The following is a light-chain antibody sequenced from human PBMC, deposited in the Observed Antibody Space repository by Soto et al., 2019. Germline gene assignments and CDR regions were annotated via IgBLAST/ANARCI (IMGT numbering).Light chain of an antibody. Sequence: VLTQPRSVSGSPGQSVTISCTGTSSDVGAYKFVSWYQQHPGKAPKFMIYDVSKRPSGVPDRFSGSKSGNTASLTISGLQAEDEADYYCCSYAGRYTYVFGSGTKVTVL. V-gene: IGLV2-11*01. CDR2: DVS. CDR3: CSYAGRYTYV. J-gene: IGLJ1*01. CDR1: SSDVGAYKF.